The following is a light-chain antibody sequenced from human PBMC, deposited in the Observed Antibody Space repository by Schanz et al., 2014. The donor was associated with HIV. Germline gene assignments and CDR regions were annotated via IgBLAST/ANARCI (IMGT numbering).Light chain of an antibody. CDR3: AAWDDSLNGYV. Sequence: QSALTQPASVSGSPGQSITISCTGTSSDVGGYNYVSWYRQHPGRAPKLIIYEVTKRPSGVPDRFSGSKSGNTASLTISGLQAEDEADYYCAAWDDSLNGYVFGTGTKLTVL. V-gene: IGLV2-14*01. J-gene: IGLJ1*01. CDR2: EVT. CDR1: SSDVGGYNY.